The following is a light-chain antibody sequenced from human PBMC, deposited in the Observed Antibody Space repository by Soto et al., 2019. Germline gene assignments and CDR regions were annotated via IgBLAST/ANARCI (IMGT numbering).Light chain of an antibody. CDR2: GAS. CDR3: QQYNSYSRT. V-gene: IGKV3D-15*01. Sequence: EIVMTQSPATLSVSPGERATLSCRASQSISSNLAWYQQKPGQAPRLLIYGASSRATGIPDRFSGGGSGTEFTLTISSLQPDDFATYYCQQYNSYSRTFGQGTKVDI. J-gene: IGKJ1*01. CDR1: QSISSN.